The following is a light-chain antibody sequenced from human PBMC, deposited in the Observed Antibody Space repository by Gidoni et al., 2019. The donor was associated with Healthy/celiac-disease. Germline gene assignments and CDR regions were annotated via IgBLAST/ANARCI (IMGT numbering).Light chain of an antibody. CDR1: QDISNY. CDR2: DAS. J-gene: IGKJ3*01. CDR3: QQYDNLLT. V-gene: IGKV1-33*01. Sequence: SPSSLSASVGDRVTITCQASQDISNYLNWYQQKPGKAPKLLIYDASNLETGVPSRFSGSGSGTDFTFTISSLQPEDIATYYCQQYDNLLTFGPXTKVEIK.